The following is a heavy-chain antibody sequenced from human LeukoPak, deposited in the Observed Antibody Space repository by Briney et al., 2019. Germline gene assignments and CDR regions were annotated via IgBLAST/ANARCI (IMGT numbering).Heavy chain of an antibody. D-gene: IGHD6-19*01. CDR1: GFTSSSYG. Sequence: GGSLRLSCAASGFTSSSYGTHWVRQAPGKGLEWVAVISYDGSNKYYADSVKGRFTISRDNSKNTLYLQMNSLRAEDTAVYYCAKDSGEWLDQYYFDYWGQGTLVTVSS. J-gene: IGHJ4*02. CDR3: AKDSGEWLDQYYFDY. CDR2: ISYDGSNK. V-gene: IGHV3-30*18.